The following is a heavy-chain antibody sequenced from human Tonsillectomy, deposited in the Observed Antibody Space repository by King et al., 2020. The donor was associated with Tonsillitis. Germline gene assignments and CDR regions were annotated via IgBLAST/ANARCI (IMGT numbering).Heavy chain of an antibody. CDR2: ISYDGSNK. Sequence: VQLVESGGGVVQPGRSLRLSCAASGFTFSSYGMHWVRQAPGKGLEWVAIISYDGSNKYYADSVKGRFTISRDNSKNTLYLQMNSLRAEDTAVYYCAKDLGYCGGGRCYYYYHMDVWGQGTTVTVSS. CDR3: AKDLGYCGGGRCYYYYHMDV. V-gene: IGHV3-30*18. J-gene: IGHJ6*02. D-gene: IGHD2-15*01. CDR1: GFTFSSYG.